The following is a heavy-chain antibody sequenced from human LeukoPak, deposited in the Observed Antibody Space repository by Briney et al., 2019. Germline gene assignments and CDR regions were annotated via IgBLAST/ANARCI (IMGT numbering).Heavy chain of an antibody. CDR3: ARARFWSSWYYFDY. V-gene: IGHV1-2*02. CDR1: GYTFTDYY. D-gene: IGHD3-3*01. J-gene: IGHJ4*02. CDR2: INPKSGST. Sequence: ASVKVSCKASGYTFTDYYMHWVRQAPGQGPEWMGWINPKSGSTYCAQKFQGTVTLTRDTSISTAYMELSGLTYDDTAVYYCARARFWSSWYYFDYWGQGTLVTVSS.